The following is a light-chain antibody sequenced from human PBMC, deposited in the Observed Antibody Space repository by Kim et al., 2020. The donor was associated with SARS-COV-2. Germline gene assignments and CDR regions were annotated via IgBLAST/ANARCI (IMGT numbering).Light chain of an antibody. CDR3: QQYNNWPPKDT. J-gene: IGKJ2*01. V-gene: IGKV3-15*01. CDR2: VAS. CDR1: QSISSN. Sequence: SPGETATLSCMASQSISSNLAWYQQKPGQAPRLLIYVASTRATGIPARFSGSGSGTEFTLTIRSLQSEDFAVYYCQQYNNWPPKDTFGQGTKLEI.